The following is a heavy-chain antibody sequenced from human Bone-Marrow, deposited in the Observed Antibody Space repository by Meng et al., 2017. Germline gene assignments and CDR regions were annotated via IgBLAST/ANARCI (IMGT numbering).Heavy chain of an antibody. D-gene: IGHD4-17*01. J-gene: IGHJ4*02. CDR3: TTGREQDYGDYVGRYYFDY. V-gene: IGHV3-15*01. CDR1: GFTFSNAW. CDR2: IKSKTDGGTT. Sequence: GESLKISCAASGFTFSNAWMSWVRQAPGKGLEWVGRIKSKTDGGTTDYAAPVKGRFTISRDDSKNTLYLQMNSLKAEDTAVYYCTTGREQDYGDYVGRYYFDYWGQGTLVTVSS.